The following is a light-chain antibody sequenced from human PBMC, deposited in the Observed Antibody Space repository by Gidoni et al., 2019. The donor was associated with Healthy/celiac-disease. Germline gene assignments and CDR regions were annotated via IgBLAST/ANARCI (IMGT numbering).Light chain of an antibody. CDR3: MIWHSSSWV. CDR1: SGINVGTYR. CDR2: YKSDSDK. V-gene: IGLV5-45*03. Sequence: AVLTQPSFLSASPGASANLTCTLRSGINVGTYRIYWYQQKPGSPPQYLLRYKSDSDKQQGSGVPSRFSGSKDASANAGILLISALQSADEADYYCMIWHSSSWVFGGGTKLTVL. J-gene: IGLJ3*02.